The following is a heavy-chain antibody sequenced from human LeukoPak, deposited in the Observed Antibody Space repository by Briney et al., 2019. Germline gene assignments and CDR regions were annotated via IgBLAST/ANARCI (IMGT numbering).Heavy chain of an antibody. V-gene: IGHV1-18*01. CDR1: GYTFTSYG. CDR2: ISAYNGNT. D-gene: IGHD2-2*01. J-gene: IGHJ5*02. CDR3: ARRIVVVPAATGATGDWFDP. Sequence: ASVNVSCKASGYTFTSYGISWVRQAPGQGLEWMGWISAYNGNTNYAQKLQGRVTMTTDTSTSTAYMELRSLRSDDTAVYYCARRIVVVPAATGATGDWFDPWGQGTLVTVSS.